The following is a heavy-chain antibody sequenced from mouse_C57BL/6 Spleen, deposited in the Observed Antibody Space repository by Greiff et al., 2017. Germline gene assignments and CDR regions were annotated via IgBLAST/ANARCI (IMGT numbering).Heavy chain of an antibody. J-gene: IGHJ2*01. Sequence: VQLQQSGPELVKPGASVKISCKASGYAFSSSWMNWVQQRPGKGLEWIGRIYPGDGATNYNGKFKGKATLTADNSSSTAYMQLSSLTSEDSAVYFCATTMITTYYFDYWGQGTTLTVSS. CDR1: GYAFSSSW. V-gene: IGHV1-82*01. CDR3: ATTMITTYYFDY. D-gene: IGHD2-4*01. CDR2: IYPGDGAT.